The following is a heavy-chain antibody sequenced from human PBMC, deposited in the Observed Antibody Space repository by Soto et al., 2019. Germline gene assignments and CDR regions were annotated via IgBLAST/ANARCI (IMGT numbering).Heavy chain of an antibody. CDR2: ISSSGSTI. J-gene: IGHJ5*02. CDR1: GFTFSDYY. D-gene: IGHD3-3*01. CDR3: ARDRITIFPPRSDFDP. V-gene: IGHV3-11*01. Sequence: GGSLRLSCAASGFTFSDYYMSWIRQAPGKGLEWVSYISSSGSTIYYADSVKGRFTISRDNAKNSLYLQMNSLRAEDTAVYYCARDRITIFPPRSDFDPWGQGTLVTVSS.